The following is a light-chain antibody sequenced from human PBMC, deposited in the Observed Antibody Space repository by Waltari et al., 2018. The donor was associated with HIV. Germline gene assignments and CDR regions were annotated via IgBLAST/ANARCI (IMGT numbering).Light chain of an antibody. CDR1: RNISTY. Sequence: DTQMTQSPSSLSASVGAKITITCRASRNISTYLNWFQQKSGQAPKLLIYTASNLRGGVPSRFSGSGSGTEFTLTVSCLKPEDFGTYFCQQSDSVPLTFGGGTRVE. CDR2: TAS. J-gene: IGKJ4*01. V-gene: IGKV1-39*01. CDR3: QQSDSVPLT.